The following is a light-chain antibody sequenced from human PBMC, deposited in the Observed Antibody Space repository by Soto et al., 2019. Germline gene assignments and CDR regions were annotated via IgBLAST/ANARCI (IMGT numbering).Light chain of an antibody. Sequence: DIQMTQSPATLSLSVGDRVTITCRASQTIIGWLAWYQQKPCKAPRLLIYKASTLTSGVPSRFSGSGSGTEFTLTISSLQPDDFATYYRQHYNSYSEAFGQGTKVDIK. J-gene: IGKJ1*01. CDR3: QHYNSYSEA. V-gene: IGKV1-5*03. CDR1: QTIIGW. CDR2: KAS.